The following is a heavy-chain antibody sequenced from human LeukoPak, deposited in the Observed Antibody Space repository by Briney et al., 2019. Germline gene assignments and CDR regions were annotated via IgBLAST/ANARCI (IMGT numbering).Heavy chain of an antibody. Sequence: GGSLRLSCAASGFTFSSYAMSWVRQAPGKGLEWVSAISGSGGTTYYADSVKGRFTVSRDNVKNTLYLQMNSLRAEDTATYYCAKDPASFAYWGQGTLVTVSS. CDR3: AKDPASFAY. CDR2: ISGSGGTT. V-gene: IGHV3-23*01. J-gene: IGHJ4*02. CDR1: GFTFSSYA.